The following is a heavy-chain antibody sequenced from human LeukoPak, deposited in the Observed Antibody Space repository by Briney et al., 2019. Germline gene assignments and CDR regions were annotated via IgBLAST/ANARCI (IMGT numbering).Heavy chain of an antibody. J-gene: IGHJ4*02. CDR3: AKDPERWYSSSWYLSY. V-gene: IGHV3-33*06. CDR2: IWYDGSNK. CDR1: GFTFSSYG. D-gene: IGHD6-13*01. Sequence: GGSLRLSCAASGFTFSSYGMHWVRQAPGKGLEWVAVIWYDGSNKYYADSVEGRFTISRDNSKNTLYLQMNSLRAEDTAVYYCAKDPERWYSSSWYLSYWGQGTLVTVSS.